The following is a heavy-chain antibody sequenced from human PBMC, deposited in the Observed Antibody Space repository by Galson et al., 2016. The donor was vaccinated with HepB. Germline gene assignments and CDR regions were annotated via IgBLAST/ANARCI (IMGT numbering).Heavy chain of an antibody. CDR1: GFTFSTYY. J-gene: IGHJ4*02. D-gene: IGHD3-16*01. CDR2: IKQDGSEK. V-gene: IGHV3-7*01. CDR3: ARDRGGGAPKLVIFDY. Sequence: LRLSCAASGFTFSTYYMTWVRQPPGKGLEWVAGIKQDGSEKYYVDPVKGRFTISRDNAKNSLYLQMNSLGAEDTAVYFCARDRGGGAPKLVIFDYWGQGTLVTVSS.